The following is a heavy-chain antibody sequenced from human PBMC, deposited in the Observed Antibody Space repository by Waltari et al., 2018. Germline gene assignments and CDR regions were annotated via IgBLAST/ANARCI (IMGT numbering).Heavy chain of an antibody. D-gene: IGHD6-13*01. J-gene: IGHJ4*02. CDR1: GYTFTDYY. V-gene: IGHV1-2*02. Sequence: QVQLVQSGAEVKKPGASVKVSCKASGYTFTDYYLQWVRQAPGHGLEWMGWIIPDSGGTNYAQKFQGRVTMTRDTSISTAYMELSRLRSDDTAVYYCVCRIAETYFDYWGQGTLVTVSS. CDR2: IIPDSGGT. CDR3: VCRIAETYFDY.